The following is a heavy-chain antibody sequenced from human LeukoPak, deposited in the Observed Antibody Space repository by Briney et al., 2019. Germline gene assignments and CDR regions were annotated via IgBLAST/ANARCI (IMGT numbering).Heavy chain of an antibody. CDR2: IRYDGSNK. CDR1: GFSFSSYG. D-gene: IGHD3-10*01. CDR3: AKDSKCGDVPYYYGSGSYSRYFDY. J-gene: IGHJ4*02. Sequence: GTSLRLSCAASGFSFSSYGMHWVRQAPGKGLEWVAFIRYDGSNKYYADSVKGRFTISRDNSKNTLYLQMNSLRAEDTAVYYCAKDSKCGDVPYYYGSGSYSRYFDYWGQGTLVTVSS. V-gene: IGHV3-30*02.